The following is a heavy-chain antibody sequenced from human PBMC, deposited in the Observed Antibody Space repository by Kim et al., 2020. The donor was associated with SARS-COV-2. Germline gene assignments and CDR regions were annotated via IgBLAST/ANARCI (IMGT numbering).Heavy chain of an antibody. CDR1: GGSISSYY. J-gene: IGHJ4*02. Sequence: SETLSLTCTVSGGSISSYYWSWIRQPPGKGLEWIGYIYYSGSTNYNPSLKSRVTISVDTSKNQFSLKLSSVTAADTAVYYCARYYGGNSFFRGGESYFDYWGQGTLVTVSS. CDR3: ARYYGGNSFFRGGESYFDY. D-gene: IGHD3-10*01. V-gene: IGHV4-59*13. CDR2: IYYSGST.